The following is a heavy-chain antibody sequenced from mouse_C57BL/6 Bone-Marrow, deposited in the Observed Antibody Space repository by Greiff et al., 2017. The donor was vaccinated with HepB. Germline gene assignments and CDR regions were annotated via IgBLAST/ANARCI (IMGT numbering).Heavy chain of an antibody. J-gene: IGHJ3*01. V-gene: IGHV1-80*01. Sequence: VKLMESGAELVKPGASVKISCKASGYAFSSYWMNWVKQRPGKGLEWIGQIYPGDGDTNYNGKFKGKATLTADKSSSTAYMQLSSLTSEDSAVYFCARGGRNPGFAYWGQGTLVTVSA. CDR3: ARGGRNPGFAY. CDR2: IYPGDGDT. D-gene: IGHD1-1*01. CDR1: GYAFSSYW.